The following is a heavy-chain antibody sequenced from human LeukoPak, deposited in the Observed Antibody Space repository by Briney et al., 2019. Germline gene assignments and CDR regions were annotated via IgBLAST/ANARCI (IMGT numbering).Heavy chain of an antibody. CDR1: GGSISSSSYY. D-gene: IGHD6-19*01. CDR3: ASLQAVAGTFGNY. Sequence: SETLSLTCTVSGGSISSSSYYWGWIRQPPGKGLEWIGSIYYSGSTYYNPSLKSRVTISVDTSKNQFSLKLSSVTAADTAVYYCASLQAVAGTFGNYWGQGTLVTVPS. J-gene: IGHJ4*02. V-gene: IGHV4-39*01. CDR2: IYYSGST.